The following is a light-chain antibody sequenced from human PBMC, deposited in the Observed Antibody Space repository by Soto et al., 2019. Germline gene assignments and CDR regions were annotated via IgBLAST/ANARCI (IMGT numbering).Light chain of an antibody. CDR2: WAS. CDR3: QQYYSTPFT. V-gene: IGKV4-1*01. CDR1: QSVLYSSNNKNF. Sequence: DIVLTQSPDSLAVSLGERATINCKSSQSVLYSSNNKNFLAWYQQKPGQSPKLLIYWASTRESGVPDRFSGSGSGTDFTLTINSLQAEDVAVYYCQQYYSTPFTFGPGTKVDLK. J-gene: IGKJ3*01.